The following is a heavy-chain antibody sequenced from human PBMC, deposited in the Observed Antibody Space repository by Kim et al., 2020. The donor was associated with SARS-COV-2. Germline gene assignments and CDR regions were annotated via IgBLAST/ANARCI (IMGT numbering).Heavy chain of an antibody. Sequence: SETLSLTCTVSGGSISSYYWSWIRQPPGKGLEWIGYIYYSGSTNYNPSLKSRVTISVDTSKNQFSLKLSSVTAADTAVYYCARHGYYDSSGYYRDAFDIWGQGTMVTVSS. CDR1: GGSISSYY. V-gene: IGHV4-59*08. CDR2: IYYSGST. CDR3: ARHGYYDSSGYYRDAFDI. J-gene: IGHJ3*02. D-gene: IGHD3-22*01.